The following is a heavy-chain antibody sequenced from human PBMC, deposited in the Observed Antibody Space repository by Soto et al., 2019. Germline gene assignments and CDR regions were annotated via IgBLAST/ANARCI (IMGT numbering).Heavy chain of an antibody. CDR1: GFTFSSYG. CDR3: AREGVVVPAAQIGAFDI. J-gene: IGHJ3*02. D-gene: IGHD2-2*01. V-gene: IGHV3-33*01. CDR2: IWYDGSNK. Sequence: QVQLVESGGGVVQPGRSLRLSCAASGFTFSSYGMHWVRQAPGKGLEWVAVIWYDGSNKYYADSVKGRFTISRDNSKNTLYLQMISLRAEDTAVYYCAREGVVVPAAQIGAFDIWGQGTMVTVSS.